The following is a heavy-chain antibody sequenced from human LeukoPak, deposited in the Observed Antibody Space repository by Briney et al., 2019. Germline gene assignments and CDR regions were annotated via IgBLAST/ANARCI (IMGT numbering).Heavy chain of an antibody. D-gene: IGHD3-10*01. V-gene: IGHV1-18*01. CDR1: GVTFSDCA. Sequence: ASVKVSCKASGVTFSDCALNWVRQAPGQGLEWMGWISAYNGNTNYAQKLQGRVTMTTDTSTSTAYMELRSLRSDDTAVYYCARLPQWFGEFPIDYWGQGTLVTVSS. J-gene: IGHJ4*02. CDR2: ISAYNGNT. CDR3: ARLPQWFGEFPIDY.